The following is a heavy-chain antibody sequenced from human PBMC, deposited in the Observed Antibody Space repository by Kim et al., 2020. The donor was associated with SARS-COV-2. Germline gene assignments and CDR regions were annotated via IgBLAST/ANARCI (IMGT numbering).Heavy chain of an antibody. J-gene: IGHJ2*01. V-gene: IGHV3-30-3*01. D-gene: IGHD3-10*01. CDR1: GFTFSSYA. CDR2: ISYDGSNK. Sequence: GGSLRLSCAASGFTFSSYAMHWVRQAPGKGLEWVAVISYDGSNKYYADSVKGRFTISRDNSKNTLYLQMNSLRAEDTAVYYCATTMVRGVIHYWYFDLWGRGTLVTVSS. CDR3: ATTMVRGVIHYWYFDL.